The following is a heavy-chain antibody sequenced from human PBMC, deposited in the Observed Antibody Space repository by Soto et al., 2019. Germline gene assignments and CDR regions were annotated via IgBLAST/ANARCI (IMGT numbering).Heavy chain of an antibody. V-gene: IGHV3-23*01. J-gene: IGHJ3*02. CDR1: GFTFSSYA. D-gene: IGHD4-17*01. CDR3: ARETVTTGGGAFDI. CDR2: ISGSGGST. Sequence: EVQLLESGGGLAQPGGSLRLSCAASGFTFSSYAMSWVRQAPGKGLEWVSTISGSGGSTYYADSVTGRFTISRDNSKNTLFLQMNSLRVEDTAVYYCARETVTTGGGAFDIWGQGTMVTVSS.